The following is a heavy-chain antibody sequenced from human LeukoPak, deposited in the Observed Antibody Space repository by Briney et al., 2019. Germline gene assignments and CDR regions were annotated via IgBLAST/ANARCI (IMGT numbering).Heavy chain of an antibody. CDR1: GFTFSDNY. D-gene: IGHD1-20*01. J-gene: IGHJ4*02. CDR2: ISPSGSTI. V-gene: IGHV3-11*04. CDR3: VTYAY. Sequence: KPGGSLRLSCAASGFTFSDNYLSWIRHAPGKGLEWISYISPSGSTIYYADSVKGRFTISRDNAKNSLYLQMNSLRAEDTALYHCVTYAYWGQGTLVTVSS.